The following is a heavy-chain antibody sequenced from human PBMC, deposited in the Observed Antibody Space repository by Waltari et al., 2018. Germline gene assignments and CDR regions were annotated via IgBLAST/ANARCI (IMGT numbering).Heavy chain of an antibody. V-gene: IGHV4-61*02. J-gene: IGHJ4*02. Sequence: QVQLQESGPGLVKPSQTLSLTCTVSGGSISSGSYYWSWIRQPAGKGPEWIGRIYTRGSTNYNPSLKSRVTISVDTSKNQFSLKLSSVTAADTAVYYCATSQNSYGYADYWGQGTLVTVSS. CDR3: ATSQNSYGYADY. CDR1: GGSISSGSYY. CDR2: IYTRGST. D-gene: IGHD5-18*01.